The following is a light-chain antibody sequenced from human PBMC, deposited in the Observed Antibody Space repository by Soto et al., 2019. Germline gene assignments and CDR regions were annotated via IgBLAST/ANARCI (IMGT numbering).Light chain of an antibody. Sequence: DIGMTQSPATLSVSPGERATLSCRASQTISSNLAWYQQKPGQTPRLLIYGASTRAAGIPARFSGSGSGTDFTLTITSLQSEDFAVYYCQQYNNWLPFTFGPGTKVDIK. J-gene: IGKJ3*01. CDR1: QTISSN. CDR3: QQYNNWLPFT. CDR2: GAS. V-gene: IGKV3-15*01.